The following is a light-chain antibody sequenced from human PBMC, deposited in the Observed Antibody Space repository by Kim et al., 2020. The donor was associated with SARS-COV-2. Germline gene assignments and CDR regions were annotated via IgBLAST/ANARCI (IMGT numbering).Light chain of an antibody. Sequence: ASVKLTCTLGRGRSKYAVAWHQQRAEPGPRCLMKFNSDGSRDRGDGLPVRFSGSASGAERYLTIASVQSEDEADYYCQAWGPGIRVFGGGTQLTVL. CDR3: QAWGPGIRV. V-gene: IGLV4-69*01. CDR2: FNSDGSR. J-gene: IGLJ3*02. CDR1: RGRSKYA.